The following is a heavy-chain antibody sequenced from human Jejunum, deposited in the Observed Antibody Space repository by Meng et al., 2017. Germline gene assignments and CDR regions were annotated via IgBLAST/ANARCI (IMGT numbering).Heavy chain of an antibody. J-gene: IGHJ4*01. D-gene: IGHD1-26*01. CDR1: GFTFNTAW. Sequence: GESLKISCAASGFTFNTAWMSWVRQPPGRGLEWVADINQDGSQTRYVDSVKGRFTISRDNTKNSLFLQMVGLSAEDSAVYYCARDPAWGALDYWGQGTLVNGSS. V-gene: IGHV3-7*01. CDR3: ARDPAWGALDY. CDR2: INQDGSQT.